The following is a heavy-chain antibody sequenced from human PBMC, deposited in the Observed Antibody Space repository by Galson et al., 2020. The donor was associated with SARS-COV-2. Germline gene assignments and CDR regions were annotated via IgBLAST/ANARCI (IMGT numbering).Heavy chain of an antibody. J-gene: IGHJ4*02. Sequence: TGGSLRLSCAASGFTFSSYAMTWVRQAPGKGLEWVSAISGSGGSTYYADSVKGRFTISRDNSKNTLYLQMNSLRAEDTAVYYCAKSTEAYYGSGSHYDYWGQGTLVTVSS. V-gene: IGHV3-23*01. D-gene: IGHD3-10*01. CDR1: GFTFSSYA. CDR2: ISGSGGST. CDR3: AKSTEAYYGSGSHYDY.